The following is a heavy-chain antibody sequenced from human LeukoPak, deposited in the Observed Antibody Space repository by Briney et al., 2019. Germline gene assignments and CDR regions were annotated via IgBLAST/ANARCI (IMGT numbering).Heavy chain of an antibody. V-gene: IGHV3-21*01. CDR2: ITSSSSYI. D-gene: IGHD1-26*01. J-gene: IGHJ6*03. Sequence: GGSLRLSCAASGFTFSTYNMNWVRQAPGKGLEWVSSITSSSSYINYADSVKGRFTISRDNAKNSLYLQMNSLRAEDTAVYYCARDPYSGGYGDYYYYYMDLWGQGTTVTISS. CDR3: ARDPYSGGYGDYYYYYMDL. CDR1: GFTFSTYN.